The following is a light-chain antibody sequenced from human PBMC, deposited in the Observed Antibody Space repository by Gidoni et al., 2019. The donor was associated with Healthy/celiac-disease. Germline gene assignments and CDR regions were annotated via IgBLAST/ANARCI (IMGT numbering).Light chain of an antibody. CDR2: WAS. Sequence: DIVMTQSPDSLAESLGERATINCKSSQSVLYSSNNKNYLAWYQQKPGQPPKLLIYWASTRESGVPDRFSGSGSGTDFTLTISSLQAEDVAVYYCQQYYSTPPTFGGXTKVEIK. V-gene: IGKV4-1*01. CDR1: QSVLYSSNNKNY. CDR3: QQYYSTPPT. J-gene: IGKJ4*01.